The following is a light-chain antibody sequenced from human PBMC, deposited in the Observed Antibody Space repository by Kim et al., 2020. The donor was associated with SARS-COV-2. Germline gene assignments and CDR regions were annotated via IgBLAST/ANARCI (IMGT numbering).Light chain of an antibody. J-gene: IGKJ2*01. CDR3: QQYESLSYT. CDR1: QFIRSW. V-gene: IGKV1-5*01. Sequence: ESVGDRVINTCRDSQFIRSWLGWYQQKPGEAPKLLIYDGATLQSGVPSRFSGSGVGTEFTLTISSLQPEDFATYFCQQYESLSYTFGQGTKLEI. CDR2: DGA.